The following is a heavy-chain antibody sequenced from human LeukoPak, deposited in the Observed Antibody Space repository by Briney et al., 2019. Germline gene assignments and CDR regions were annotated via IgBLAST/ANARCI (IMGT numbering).Heavy chain of an antibody. CDR2: ISSSSSYR. J-gene: IGHJ4*02. Sequence: NSGGSLRLSCAASGFTFSSYSMNWARQAPGKGLDRVSSISSSSSYRYYADSVKGRFTISRDNAKNSLYLQMNSLRAEDTAVYYCARASAVAGTRHYWGQGTLVTVSS. D-gene: IGHD6-19*01. CDR3: ARASAVAGTRHY. V-gene: IGHV3-21*01. CDR1: GFTFSSYS.